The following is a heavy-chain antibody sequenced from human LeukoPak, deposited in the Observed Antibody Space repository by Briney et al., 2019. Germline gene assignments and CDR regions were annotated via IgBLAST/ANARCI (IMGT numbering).Heavy chain of an antibody. V-gene: IGHV4-59*01. CDR3: ARASGSSGYYTLDY. CDR2: IYYSGST. J-gene: IGHJ4*02. D-gene: IGHD3-22*01. CDR1: GGSISSYY. Sequence: SETLSLTCTVSGGSISSYYWSWIRQPPGKGLEWIGYIYYSGSTNYNPSLKSRVTISVDTSKNQFSLKLSSVTAADTAVYYCARASGSSGYYTLDYWGQGTLVTVSS.